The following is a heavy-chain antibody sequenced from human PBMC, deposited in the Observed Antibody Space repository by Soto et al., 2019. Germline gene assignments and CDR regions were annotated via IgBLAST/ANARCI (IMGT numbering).Heavy chain of an antibody. J-gene: IGHJ6*02. V-gene: IGHV4-31*03. CDR2: IYYSGSR. Sequence: KTSETLSLTCTVSGGSISGGDDYWSWIRQHPGKGLEWIGYIYYSGSRYYNPSLESRVSISVDKSKNQFSLKLSSVTASDTAVYYCAHSLRSFYYYGVDVWGQGTTVTVSS. D-gene: IGHD3-16*01. CDR1: GGSISGGDDY. CDR3: AHSLRSFYYYGVDV.